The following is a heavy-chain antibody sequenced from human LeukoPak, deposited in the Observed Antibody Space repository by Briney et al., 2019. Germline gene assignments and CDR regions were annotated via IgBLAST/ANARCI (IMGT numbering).Heavy chain of an antibody. J-gene: IGHJ4*02. D-gene: IGHD1-1*01. CDR3: GRLTTPVLTDY. V-gene: IGHV5-51*01. CDR2: IYPGDSDT. CDR1: GYTFTTYW. Sequence: GDSLQISCKGSGYTFTTYWIGWVRQLPGKGLGWMGIIYPGDSDTRYSPSFQGQVTISADKSISTAYLQWSSLKASDTAMYYCGRLTTPVLTDYWGQGTLVTVTS.